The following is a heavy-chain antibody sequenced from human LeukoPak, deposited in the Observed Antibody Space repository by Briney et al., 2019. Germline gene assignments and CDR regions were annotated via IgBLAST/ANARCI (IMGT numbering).Heavy chain of an antibody. J-gene: IGHJ3*02. CDR2: TNPSGGST. D-gene: IGHD5-18*01. CDR1: GYTFTSYY. CDR3: ARDGPRGYSYGYNAFDI. V-gene: IGHV1-46*01. Sequence: ASVKVSCKASGYTFTSYYMHWVRQAPGQGLEWMGITNPSGGSTSYAQKFQGRVTMTRDTSTSTVYMELSSLRSEDTAVYYCARDGPRGYSYGYNAFDIWGQGTMVTVSS.